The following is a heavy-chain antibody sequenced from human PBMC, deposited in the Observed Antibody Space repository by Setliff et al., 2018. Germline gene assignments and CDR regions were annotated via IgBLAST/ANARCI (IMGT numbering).Heavy chain of an antibody. CDR2: IASAGDT. V-gene: IGHV3-13*01. D-gene: IGHD7-27*01. J-gene: IGHJ4*02. CDR1: GFTFSSHD. Sequence: GGSLRLSWAASGFTFSSHDMHWVRQAMGKGLEWVSTIASAGDTNNPGSVKGRFTISRENAKNSLYLQMNSLRAGDTAVYYCVRDLHWGFDYWGLGTLVTVSS. CDR3: VRDLHWGFDY.